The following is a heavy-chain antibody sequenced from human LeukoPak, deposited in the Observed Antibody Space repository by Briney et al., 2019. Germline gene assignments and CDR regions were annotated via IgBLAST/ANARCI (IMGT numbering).Heavy chain of an antibody. V-gene: IGHV3-53*01. CDR3: ASDTCGGDCYLFDP. J-gene: IGHJ5*02. D-gene: IGHD2-21*02. CDR1: GFTVSGNY. CDR2: IYSGGST. Sequence: PGGSLRLSCAASGFTVSGNYMSWVRQAPGKGLEWVSTIYSGGSTYYADSVKGRFTISRDNSKNTLYLQMNSLRAEDTAVYYCASDTCGGDCYLFDPWGQGTLVTVSS.